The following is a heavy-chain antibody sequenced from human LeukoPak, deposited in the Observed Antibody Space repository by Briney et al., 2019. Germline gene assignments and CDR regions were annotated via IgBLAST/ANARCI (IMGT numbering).Heavy chain of an antibody. Sequence: MTSETLSLTCTVSGGSISSSSYYWGWIRQPPGKGLEWIGSIYYSGSTYYNPSLKSRVTISVDTSKNQFSLKLSSVTAADTAVYYCARLRHYYDSSGYFDYWGQGTLVTVSS. V-gene: IGHV4-39*01. D-gene: IGHD3-22*01. CDR2: IYYSGST. CDR1: GGSISSSSYY. J-gene: IGHJ4*02. CDR3: ARLRHYYDSSGYFDY.